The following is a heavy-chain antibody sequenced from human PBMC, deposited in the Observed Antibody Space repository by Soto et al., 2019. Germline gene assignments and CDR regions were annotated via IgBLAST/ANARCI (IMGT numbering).Heavy chain of an antibody. CDR3: AYLYSSSWFDY. Sequence: QITLKESGPTLVKHTQTLMLTCTFSGFSLSTSGVGVGWIRQPPGKALEWLALIYWDDDKRYSPSLKSRLTITKDTSKNQVVLTMTNMDPVDTATYYCAYLYSSSWFDYWGQGTLVTVSS. D-gene: IGHD6-13*01. CDR2: IYWDDDK. J-gene: IGHJ4*02. CDR1: GFSLSTSGVG. V-gene: IGHV2-5*02.